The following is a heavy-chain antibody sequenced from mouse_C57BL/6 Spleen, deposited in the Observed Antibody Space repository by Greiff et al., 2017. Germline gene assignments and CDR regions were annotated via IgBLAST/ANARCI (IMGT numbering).Heavy chain of an antibody. CDR2: IDPEDGDT. V-gene: IGHV14-1*01. CDR3: TAGYYYGTSAWFAY. CDR1: GFNIKDYY. J-gene: IGHJ3*01. Sequence: EVQLQQSGAELVRPGASVKLSCTASGFNIKDYYMHWVKQRPEQGLEWIGRIDPEDGDTEYAPKFKGKATMTADTSSNTAYLQLSSLTSEDTAVYYCTAGYYYGTSAWFAYWGQGTLVTVSA. D-gene: IGHD1-1*01.